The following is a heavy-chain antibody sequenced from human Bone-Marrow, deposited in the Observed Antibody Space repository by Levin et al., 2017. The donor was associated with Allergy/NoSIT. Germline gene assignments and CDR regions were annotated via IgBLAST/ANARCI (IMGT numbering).Heavy chain of an antibody. J-gene: IGHJ5*02. V-gene: IGHV1-69*13. CDR3: ARRGNRYSYGWDNWFDP. CDR1: GGTFSSYA. CDR2: IIPIFGTA. D-gene: IGHD5-18*01. Sequence: SVKVSCKASGGTFSSYAISWVRQAPGQGLEWMGGIIPIFGTANYAQKFQGRVTITADESTSTAYMELSSLRSEDTAVYYCARRGNRYSYGWDNWFDPWGQGTLVTVSS.